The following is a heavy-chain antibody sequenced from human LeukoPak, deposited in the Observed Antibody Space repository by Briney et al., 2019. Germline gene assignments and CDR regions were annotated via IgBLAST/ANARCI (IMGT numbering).Heavy chain of an antibody. Sequence: SETLSLTCTVSGGSISSYYWSWIRQPPGKGLEWIGYIYYSGSTDYNPPLKSRVTISVDTSKNQFSLKLSSVSAADTAVYYCARGAPGYSCGWGQGTLVTVYS. D-gene: IGHD5-18*01. V-gene: IGHV4-59*01. CDR1: GGSISSYY. CDR3: ARGAPGYSCG. CDR2: IYYSGST. J-gene: IGHJ4*02.